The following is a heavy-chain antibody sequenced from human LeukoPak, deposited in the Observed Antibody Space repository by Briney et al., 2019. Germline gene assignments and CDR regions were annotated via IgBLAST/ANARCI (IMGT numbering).Heavy chain of an antibody. J-gene: IGHJ4*02. CDR2: IYYSGST. CDR3: ARHGGSYTFDL. V-gene: IGHV4-59*01. D-gene: IGHD1-26*01. Sequence: SETLSLTCTVSGGTISGYYYNWIRQPPGKGLEWTGYIYYSGSTNYNPSLKSRVTISPSTSKNQFSLRLSAVTAADTDVYYCARHGGSYTFDLWGQGVLVTVSS. CDR1: GGTISGYY.